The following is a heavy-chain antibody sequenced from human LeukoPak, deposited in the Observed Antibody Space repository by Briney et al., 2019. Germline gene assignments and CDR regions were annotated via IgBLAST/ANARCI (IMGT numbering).Heavy chain of an antibody. V-gene: IGHV3-30-3*01. Sequence: PGGSLRLSCAASGFTFSSYAMHWVRQAPGKGLEWVAVISYDGSNKYYADSVKGRFTISRDNSKNTLYLQMNSLRAEDTAVYYCARDRDPSVPFDYWGQGTLVTVSS. D-gene: IGHD5-24*01. CDR3: ARDRDPSVPFDY. CDR1: GFTFSSYA. CDR2: ISYDGSNK. J-gene: IGHJ4*02.